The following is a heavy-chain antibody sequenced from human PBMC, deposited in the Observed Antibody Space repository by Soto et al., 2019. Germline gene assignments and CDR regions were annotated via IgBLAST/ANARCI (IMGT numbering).Heavy chain of an antibody. D-gene: IGHD3-22*01. CDR3: AHRRGDEYSYDSRGTPNTGFDP. V-gene: IGHV2-5*01. J-gene: IGHJ5*02. CDR2: MYGNDDK. CDR1: GFSLSTSGLG. Sequence: ETGPTLVNPTQTLTLTCTFSGFSLSTSGLGVGWIREPPGKALEWLALMYGNDDKRYSPSLKSRLTITKDTSKNQVVLTMTNMDPVDTPTYYCAHRRGDEYSYDSRGTPNTGFDPWGQGSLVTVSS.